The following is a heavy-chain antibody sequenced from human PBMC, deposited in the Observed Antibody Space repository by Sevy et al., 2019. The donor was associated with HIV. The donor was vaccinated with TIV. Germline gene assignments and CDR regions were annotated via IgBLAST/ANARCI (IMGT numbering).Heavy chain of an antibody. CDR3: ARDEGIAAAGTSEGIDAFDI. D-gene: IGHD6-13*01. V-gene: IGHV3-30-3*01. J-gene: IGHJ3*02. CDR2: ISYDGSNK. CDR1: GFTFSSYA. Sequence: GGSLRLSCAASGFTFSSYAMHWVRQAPGKGLEWVAVISYDGSNKYYADSVKGRFTISRDNSKNTLYLQMNSLRAEDTAVYYCARDEGIAAAGTSEGIDAFDIWGQGTMVTVSS.